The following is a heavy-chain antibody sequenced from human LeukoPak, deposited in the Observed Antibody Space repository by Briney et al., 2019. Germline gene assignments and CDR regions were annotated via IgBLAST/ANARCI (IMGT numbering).Heavy chain of an antibody. CDR2: IYTSGST. Sequence: SQTLSLTCTVSGGSISSGTYYWSWIRQPAGKGLEWIGRIYTSGSTNYNPSLKSRVTISLDPSKNQFSLKLSSVTAADTAVYYXXRXGSGWLNWFDPWGQGTLVTVSS. D-gene: IGHD6-19*01. CDR1: GGSISSGTYY. V-gene: IGHV4-61*02. J-gene: IGHJ5*02. CDR3: XRXGSGWLNWFDP.